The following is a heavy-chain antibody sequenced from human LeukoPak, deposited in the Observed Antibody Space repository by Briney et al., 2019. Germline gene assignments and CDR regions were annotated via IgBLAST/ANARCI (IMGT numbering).Heavy chain of an antibody. CDR3: AREGEDFDY. J-gene: IGHJ4*02. D-gene: IGHD3-10*01. Sequence: PSETLSLICTVSGGSIRHYYWSWIRQSAGKGLEWMERIYTSGSTNYTPSLKSRVTMSVDTSKNQFSLRLSSVTAADTAVYYCAREGEDFDYWGQGTLVTVSS. V-gene: IGHV4-4*07. CDR2: IYTSGST. CDR1: GGSIRHYY.